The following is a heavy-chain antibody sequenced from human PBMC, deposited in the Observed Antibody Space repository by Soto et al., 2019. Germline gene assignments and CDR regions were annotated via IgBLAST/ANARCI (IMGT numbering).Heavy chain of an antibody. Sequence: SETLSLTCTLSDGSMSTYYWNWIRQPPGKGLEWIGYIYYSGSTNYNPPLKSRATISIDTSKNQFSLNLNSVTAADTAVYFCLRGRPVGGLILYCCPATLLTVSS. J-gene: IGHJ4*02. CDR2: IYYSGST. D-gene: IGHD1-26*01. CDR3: LRGRPVGGLILY. CDR1: DGSMSTYY. V-gene: IGHV4-59*01.